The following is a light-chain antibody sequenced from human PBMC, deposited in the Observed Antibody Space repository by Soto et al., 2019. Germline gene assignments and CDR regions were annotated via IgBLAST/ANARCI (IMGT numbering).Light chain of an antibody. J-gene: IGLJ1*01. CDR2: EVS. CDR1: SSDIGVYNY. CDR3: SSYAGSNNLYV. V-gene: IGLV2-8*01. Sequence: QSALTQPPSASGSPGQSVTISCTGTSSDIGVYNYVSLYQQHPGKAPKLMIYEVSKRPSGVPDRFSGSKSGNTASLTVSGLQAEDEADYYCSSYAGSNNLYVFGTGTRSPS.